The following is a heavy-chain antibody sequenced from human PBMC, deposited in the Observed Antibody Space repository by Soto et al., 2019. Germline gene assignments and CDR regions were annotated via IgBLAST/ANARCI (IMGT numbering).Heavy chain of an antibody. CDR2: IYYSGSN. CDR1: GGSISSYY. Sequence: QVQLQESGPGLVKPSETLSLTCTVSGGSISSYYWSWIRQPPGKGLEWIGYIYYSGSNNYNPSLKSRVTISVDTSKNQFSLKLSSVTAADTAVYYCAREGGYYYDSSGYYPDWGQGTLVTVSS. D-gene: IGHD3-22*01. CDR3: AREGGYYYDSSGYYPD. J-gene: IGHJ4*02. V-gene: IGHV4-59*01.